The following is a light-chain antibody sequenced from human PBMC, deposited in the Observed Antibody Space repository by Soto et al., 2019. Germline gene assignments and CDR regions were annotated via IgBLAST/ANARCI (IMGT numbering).Light chain of an antibody. V-gene: IGKV1-5*01. CDR3: QQYNSYPYT. CDR2: DAS. Sequence: DIQMTQSPSTLSASVGDRVTITCRASQSISSWLAWYQQKPGKAPKLLISDASGLESGVPSRFSGSGSGTEFTLTISSLQPDDFATYYCQQYNSYPYTFGQGTKLEIK. CDR1: QSISSW. J-gene: IGKJ2*01.